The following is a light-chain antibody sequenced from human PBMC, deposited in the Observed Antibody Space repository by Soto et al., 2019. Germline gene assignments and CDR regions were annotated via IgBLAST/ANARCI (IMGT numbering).Light chain of an antibody. V-gene: IGKV3-20*01. CDR3: QQYCISGT. Sequence: EIVLTQSPGALSLSTGERATLHCRASQSVSNNYLAWYQQNPGQAPRLLIYGASNRATGIPDRFSGSGSGTDFTLTISRLEPDDFAVCYCQQYCISGTFGQGTKVDIK. CDR2: GAS. CDR1: QSVSNNY. J-gene: IGKJ1*01.